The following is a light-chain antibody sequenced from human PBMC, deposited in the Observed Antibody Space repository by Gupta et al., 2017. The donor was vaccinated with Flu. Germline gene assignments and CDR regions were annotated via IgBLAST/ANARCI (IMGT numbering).Light chain of an antibody. Sequence: PPSSLSAFVGDRVTITCRASQSISTYLNWYQHKPGKVPKLLIHAASNLQSGVPSRFSGSGSGTDFALTISSLQPEDSASYYCQQSYSFFTFAGGTKVEI. CDR3: QQSYSFFT. CDR2: AAS. V-gene: IGKV1-39*01. J-gene: IGKJ4*01. CDR1: QSISTY.